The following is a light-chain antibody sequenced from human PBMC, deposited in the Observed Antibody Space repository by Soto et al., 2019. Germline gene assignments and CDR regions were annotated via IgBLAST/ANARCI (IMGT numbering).Light chain of an antibody. V-gene: IGKV3-20*01. J-gene: IGKJ1*01. CDR1: QSVSSN. CDR3: QQYGSSPTT. CDR2: GAS. Sequence: IGGTQSPATLSVSPGERATLSCRASQSVSSNLAWYQQKPGQAPRRLIFGASFRATGIPDRFSGSGSGTDFTLTISRLEPEDFAVYYCQQYGSSPTTFGQGTKVDIK.